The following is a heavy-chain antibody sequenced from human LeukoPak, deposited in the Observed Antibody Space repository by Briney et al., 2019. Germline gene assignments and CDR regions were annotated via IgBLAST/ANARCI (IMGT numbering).Heavy chain of an antibody. CDR2: IWYDGSNK. D-gene: IGHD5-18*01. CDR3: ARGKGYSYGYGDN. V-gene: IGHV3-33*08. Sequence: GSLRLSCAASGFTVSSNYMSWVRQAPGKGLEWVAVIWYDGSNKYYADSVKGRFTISRDNSKNTLCLQMDSLRVEDTAVYYCARGKGYSYGYGDNWGQGTLVTVSS. CDR1: GFTVSSNY. J-gene: IGHJ4*02.